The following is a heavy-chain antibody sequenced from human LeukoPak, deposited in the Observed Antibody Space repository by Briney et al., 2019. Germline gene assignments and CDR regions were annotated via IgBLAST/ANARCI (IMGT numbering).Heavy chain of an antibody. Sequence: SETLSLTCTVSGGSISSYYRSWIRQPPGKGLEWIGYIYYSGSTNYNPSLKSRVTISVDTSKNQFSLKLSSVTAADTAVYYCARSYYDILTPYYYYGMDVRGQGTTVTVSS. D-gene: IGHD3-9*01. CDR2: IYYSGST. V-gene: IGHV4-59*01. CDR1: GGSISSYY. CDR3: ARSYYDILTPYYYYGMDV. J-gene: IGHJ6*02.